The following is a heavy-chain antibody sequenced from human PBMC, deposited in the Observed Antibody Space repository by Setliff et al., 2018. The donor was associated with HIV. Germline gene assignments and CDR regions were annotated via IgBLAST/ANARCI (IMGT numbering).Heavy chain of an antibody. D-gene: IGHD7-27*01. Sequence: SETLSLTCSVSSASINKNYYWGWIRQPPGKGLEWIGNVHFGGSTYYNPSLKSRVTIHVATSKEQFFLSLSSVTAADTAVYYCARPALGIGGGSMFDSWGQGTLVTVSS. CDR1: SASINKNYY. V-gene: IGHV4-39*01. CDR3: ARPALGIGGGSMFDS. CDR2: VHFGGST. J-gene: IGHJ4*02.